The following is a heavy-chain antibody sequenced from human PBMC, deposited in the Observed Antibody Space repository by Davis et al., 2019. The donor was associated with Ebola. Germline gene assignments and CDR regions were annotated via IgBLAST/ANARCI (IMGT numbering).Heavy chain of an antibody. CDR3: ANDFTRPPGVYYYYYGMDV. Sequence: PGGSLRLSCAASGFTFSSYGMHWVRQAPGKGPEWVAVISYDGSNKYYADSVKGRFTISRDNSKNTLYLQMNSLRAEDTAVYYCANDFTRPPGVYYYYYGMDVWGQGTTVTVSS. V-gene: IGHV3-30*18. D-gene: IGHD3-3*01. CDR1: GFTFSSYG. J-gene: IGHJ6*02. CDR2: ISYDGSNK.